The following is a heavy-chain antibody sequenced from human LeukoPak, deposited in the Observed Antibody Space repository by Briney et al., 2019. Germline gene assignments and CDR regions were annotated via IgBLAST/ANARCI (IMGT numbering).Heavy chain of an antibody. Sequence: PGGSLRLSCAASGFTFSYYGMHWVRQAPGKGLEGVAVIWNDGSNRYYADSVKGRFTISRDNSQYTLYLQMNSLKAEDTAVYYCARDPNSGSYYGYFQHWGQGTLVTVSS. V-gene: IGHV3-33*01. D-gene: IGHD1-26*01. CDR2: IWNDGSNR. CDR3: ARDPNSGSYYGYFQH. J-gene: IGHJ1*01. CDR1: GFTFSYYG.